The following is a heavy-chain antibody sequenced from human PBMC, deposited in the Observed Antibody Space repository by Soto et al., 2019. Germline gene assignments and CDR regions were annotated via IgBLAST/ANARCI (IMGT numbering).Heavy chain of an antibody. Sequence: QVQLVQSGAEVKKPGASVKVSCKASGYTFTSYGISWVRQAAGQGLAWLGWISAYNGNTNYSQKLQGRVIMITETSTSTAYMELRSLRSDDTAVYYCARTPSYSSSSYTRCFDHWGQGTLVTVSS. CDR2: ISAYNGNT. D-gene: IGHD6-6*01. CDR1: GYTFTSYG. CDR3: ARTPSYSSSSYTRCFDH. J-gene: IGHJ5*02. V-gene: IGHV1-18*01.